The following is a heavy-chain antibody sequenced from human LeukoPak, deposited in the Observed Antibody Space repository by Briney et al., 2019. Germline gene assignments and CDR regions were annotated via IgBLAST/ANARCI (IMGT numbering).Heavy chain of an antibody. V-gene: IGHV1-18*01. D-gene: IGHD3-10*01. CDR1: AYTFTRYG. CDR2: LSTDNGDT. Sequence: ASVKVSCKASAYTFTRYGISWVRQAPGQGREWMGWLSTDNGDTNYAQKFQGRVTMTEDTSTDTAYMELSSLRSEDTAVYYCATQSAFYYGSGVGNYYMDVWGKGTTVTISS. J-gene: IGHJ6*03. CDR3: ATQSAFYYGSGVGNYYMDV.